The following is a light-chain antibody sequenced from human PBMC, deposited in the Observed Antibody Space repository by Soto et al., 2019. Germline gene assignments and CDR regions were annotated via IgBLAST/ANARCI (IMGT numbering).Light chain of an antibody. CDR1: QSVLYSSNNKNY. CDR2: WAS. V-gene: IGKV4-1*01. CDR3: QQYYSPPPT. J-gene: IGKJ5*01. Sequence: DIVMTQSPDSLAMSLGERATINCKSSQSVLYSSNNKNYLAWYQLKPGQPPKLLIYWASTRESGVPDRFSGSGSGTDFTLTISSLQAEDVAVYYCQQYYSPPPTFGQGTRLEIK.